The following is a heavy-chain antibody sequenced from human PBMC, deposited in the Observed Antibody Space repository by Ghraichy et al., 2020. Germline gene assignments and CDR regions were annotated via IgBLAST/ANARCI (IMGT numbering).Heavy chain of an antibody. CDR1: GGTFSSYA. CDR2: IIPIFGTA. V-gene: IGHV1-69*13. D-gene: IGHD3-22*01. J-gene: IGHJ4*02. CDR3: ATETYYYDSSGYYGDY. Sequence: SVKVSCKASGGTFSSYAISWVRQAPGQGLEWMGGIIPIFGTANYAQKFQGRVTITADESTSTAYMELSSLRSEDTAVYYCATETYYYDSSGYYGDYWGQGTLVTVSS.